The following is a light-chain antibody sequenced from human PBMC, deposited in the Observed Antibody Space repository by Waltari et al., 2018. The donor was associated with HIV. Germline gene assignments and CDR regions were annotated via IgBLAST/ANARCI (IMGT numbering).Light chain of an antibody. Sequence: QSVLTQPPSVSGAPGQRVTISCTGSSSNIGAGYDVHWYQQLPGTAPKLLIYGNSNRPSGVPDRFSGSKSDTSASLAITGLQAEDEADYYCQSYDSSLSVWVFGGGTKLTVL. V-gene: IGLV1-40*01. J-gene: IGLJ3*02. CDR1: SSNIGAGYD. CDR2: GNS. CDR3: QSYDSSLSVWV.